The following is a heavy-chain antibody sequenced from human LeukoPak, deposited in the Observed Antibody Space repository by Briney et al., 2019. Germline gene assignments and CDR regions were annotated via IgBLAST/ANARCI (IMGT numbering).Heavy chain of an antibody. CDR2: TSTSSTTI. CDR1: GFTFSSYG. J-gene: IGHJ4*02. CDR3: ARDRYYYDSSGGGYYFDY. Sequence: PGGSLRLSCAASGFTFSSYGMPWVHQAPGKGLEWLSYTSTSSTTIYYADSVKGRFTISRDNAKNSLYLQMNSLRAEDTAVYYCARDRYYYDSSGGGYYFDYWGQGTLVTVSS. D-gene: IGHD3-22*01. V-gene: IGHV3-48*01.